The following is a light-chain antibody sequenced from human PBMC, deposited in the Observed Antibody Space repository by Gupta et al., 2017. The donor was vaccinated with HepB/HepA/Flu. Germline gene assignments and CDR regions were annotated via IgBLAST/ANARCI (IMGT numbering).Light chain of an antibody. J-gene: IGLJ2*01. CDR2: RNN. Sequence: QYVLTQPPSASGTPGQRVTISCSGSSSNIGSNYVYWYQQLPGTAPNLLIYRNNQRPSGVPDRFSGSKSGTSASLAISGLRSEDEADYYCAAWDDSLSGPVFGRGTKLTVL. CDR1: SSNIGSNY. CDR3: AAWDDSLSGPV. V-gene: IGLV1-47*01.